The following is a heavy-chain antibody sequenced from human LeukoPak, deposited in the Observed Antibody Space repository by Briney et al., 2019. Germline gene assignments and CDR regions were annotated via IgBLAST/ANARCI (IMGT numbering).Heavy chain of an antibody. Sequence: GGSLRLSCAASGFTFSSYAMSWVRQAPGKGLEWVSAISGSGGSTYYVDSVKGRFTISRDNSKNTLYLQMNSLRAEDTAVYYCARDMYSSSPFDYWGQGTLVTVSS. CDR3: ARDMYSSSPFDY. V-gene: IGHV3-23*01. CDR1: GFTFSSYA. J-gene: IGHJ4*02. CDR2: ISGSGGST. D-gene: IGHD6-6*01.